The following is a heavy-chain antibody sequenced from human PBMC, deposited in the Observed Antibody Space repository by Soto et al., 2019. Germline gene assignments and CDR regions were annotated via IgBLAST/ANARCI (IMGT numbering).Heavy chain of an antibody. CDR1: GYTFTSYD. Sequence: ASVKVSCKASGYTFTSYDINWVRQATGQGLEWMGWMNPNRGNTGYAQKFQGRVTMTRNTSISTAYMELSSLRSEDTAVYYCARGVPVPAAMPLGYYYYYMDVWGKGTTVTVSS. CDR2: MNPNRGNT. J-gene: IGHJ6*03. V-gene: IGHV1-8*01. CDR3: ARGVPVPAAMPLGYYYYYMDV. D-gene: IGHD2-2*01.